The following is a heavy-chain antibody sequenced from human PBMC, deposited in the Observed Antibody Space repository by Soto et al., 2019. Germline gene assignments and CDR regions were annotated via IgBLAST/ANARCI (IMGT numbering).Heavy chain of an antibody. Sequence: SETLSLTCAVSGGSISSGGYSWGWIRQPPGKGLEWIGYIYHSGSTYYNPSLKSRVTISVDRSKNQFSLKLSSVTAADTAVYYCARGQIFDPWGQGTLVTVSS. V-gene: IGHV4-30-2*01. CDR3: ARGQIFDP. CDR1: GGSISSGGYS. J-gene: IGHJ5*02. CDR2: IYHSGST.